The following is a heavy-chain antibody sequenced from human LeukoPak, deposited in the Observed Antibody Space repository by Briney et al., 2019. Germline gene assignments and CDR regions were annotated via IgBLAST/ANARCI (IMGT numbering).Heavy chain of an antibody. V-gene: IGHV3-33*03. CDR2: IWYDGSYK. Sequence: PGGSLRLSCAASGFTFSNFGMHWVRQAPGKGLEWVAVIWYDGSYKFYADSVKGRFTISRDNSRNTLYLQMNSLRAEDTAVYYCARPPHYYDSWDLFDYWGQGTLVTVSS. J-gene: IGHJ4*02. CDR3: ARPPHYYDSWDLFDY. D-gene: IGHD3-22*01. CDR1: GFTFSNFG.